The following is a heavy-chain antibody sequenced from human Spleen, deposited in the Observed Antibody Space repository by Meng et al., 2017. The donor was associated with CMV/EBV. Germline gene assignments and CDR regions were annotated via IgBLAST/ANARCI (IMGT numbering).Heavy chain of an antibody. CDR3: AKDLDSSGWLRGGHYYYCMDV. J-gene: IGHJ6*02. D-gene: IGHD6-19*01. V-gene: IGHV3-33*03. CDR2: IWYDGSKK. Sequence: GKSLKISCRTSGFAFSSDAMHWVRQAPGKGLEWVAVIWYDGSKKFYSDSVKGRFTVSRDNAKNYLYLQMNSLRAEDMALYYCAKDLDSSGWLRGGHYYYCMDVWGQGTTVTVSS. CDR1: GFAFSSDA.